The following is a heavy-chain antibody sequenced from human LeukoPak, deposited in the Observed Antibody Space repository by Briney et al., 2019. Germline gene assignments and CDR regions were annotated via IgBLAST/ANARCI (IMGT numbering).Heavy chain of an antibody. V-gene: IGHV3-21*01. Sequence: GGSLRLSCAASGFTFSSYRMNWVRQAPGRGLEWVSSVSSRSGDIYYADSVKGRFTISRDNAKNSMYLQMNSLRAEDKAVYYCASPIYYDTGGFYYQVLDWGQGTLVTVSS. CDR3: ASPIYYDTGGFYYQVLD. CDR2: VSSRSGDI. CDR1: GFTFSSYR. D-gene: IGHD3-22*01. J-gene: IGHJ4*02.